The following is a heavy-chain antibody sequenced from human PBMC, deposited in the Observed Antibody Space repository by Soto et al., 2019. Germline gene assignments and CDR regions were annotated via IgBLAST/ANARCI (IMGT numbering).Heavy chain of an antibody. CDR1: GFPFSTYW. J-gene: IGHJ3*02. V-gene: IGHV3-7*01. CDR3: AKDLGHGGRGAFDI. D-gene: IGHD7-27*01. Sequence: PGGSLRLSCAVSGFPFSTYWMCWARQAPGKGLEWVANIKPDGSQGFYVDSVKGRFTISRDNAKNSLYLQMNSLRAEDTAVYYCAKDLGHGGRGAFDIWGQGTMVTVS. CDR2: IKPDGSQG.